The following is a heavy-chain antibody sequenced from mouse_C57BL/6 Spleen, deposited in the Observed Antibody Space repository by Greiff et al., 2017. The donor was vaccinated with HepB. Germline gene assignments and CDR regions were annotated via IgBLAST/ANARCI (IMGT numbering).Heavy chain of an antibody. D-gene: IGHD5-5*01. J-gene: IGHJ4*01. V-gene: IGHV5-17*01. CDR3: ARDYLYYAMDY. CDR1: GFTFSDYG. Sequence: VQLKESGGGLVKPGGSLKLSCAASGFTFSDYGMHWVRQAPEKGLEWVAYISSGSSTIYYADTVKGRFTISRDNAKNTLFLQMTSLRSEDTAMYYCARDYLYYAMDYWGQGTSVTVSS. CDR2: ISSGSSTI.